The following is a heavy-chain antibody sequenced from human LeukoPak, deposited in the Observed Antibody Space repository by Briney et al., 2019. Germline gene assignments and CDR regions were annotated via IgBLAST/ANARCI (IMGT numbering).Heavy chain of an antibody. V-gene: IGHV3-48*03. J-gene: IGHJ4*02. CDR2: ISSSGSTI. CDR3: ASHLSSSGVFDY. Sequence: GGSLRLSCAASGFTFSSYEMNWVRQAPGKGLEWVSYISSSGSTIYYADSVKGRFTISRDNAKNSLYLQMNSLRAEDTAVYYCASHLSSSGVFDYWGQGTLVTVSS. CDR1: GFTFSSYE. D-gene: IGHD3-22*01.